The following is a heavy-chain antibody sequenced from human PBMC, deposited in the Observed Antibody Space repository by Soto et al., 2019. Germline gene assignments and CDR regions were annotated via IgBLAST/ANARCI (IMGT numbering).Heavy chain of an antibody. CDR3: ARGYYDSGHGYDL. J-gene: IGHJ5*02. CDR1: GYSFTSYW. CDR2: IYPGDSDT. D-gene: IGHD3-10*01. V-gene: IGHV5-51*01. Sequence: GESLKISCKGSGYSFTSYWIGWVRQMPGKGLEWMGIIYPGDSDTRYSPSFQGQVTISADKSISAAYLQWSSLKASDTAMYYCARGYYDSGHGYDLWGQGTQVTVPQ.